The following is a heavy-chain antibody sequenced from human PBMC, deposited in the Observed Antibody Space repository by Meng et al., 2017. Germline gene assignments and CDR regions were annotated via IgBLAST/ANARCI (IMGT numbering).Heavy chain of an antibody. J-gene: IGHJ5*02. V-gene: IGHV1-69*05. CDR1: GGTFSSYA. Sequence: QVQLVQLGAEVKKPGSSVKVSCKASGGTFSSYAISWVRQAPGQGLEWMGGIIPIFGTANYAQKFQGRVTITTDESTSTAYMELSSLRSEDTAVYYCASTIAVAGTGWFDPWGQGTLVTVSS. CDR3: ASTIAVAGTGWFDP. CDR2: IIPIFGTA. D-gene: IGHD6-19*01.